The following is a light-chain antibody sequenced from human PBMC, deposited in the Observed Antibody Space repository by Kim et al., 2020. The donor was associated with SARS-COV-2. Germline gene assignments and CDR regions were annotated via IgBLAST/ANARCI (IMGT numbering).Light chain of an antibody. CDR1: YDDIGDYDF. CDR3: SSFASTNTL. J-gene: IGLJ2*01. CDR2: AVS. Sequence: QSVLTQPHSVSGSPGQSVTISCSGTYDDIGDYDFVSWYQQHPGQAPKLIIYAVSERPSGVPDRFSGSKSGNTASLTISGLQAVDEADYYCSSFASTNTLFGGGTQLTVL. V-gene: IGLV2-11*01.